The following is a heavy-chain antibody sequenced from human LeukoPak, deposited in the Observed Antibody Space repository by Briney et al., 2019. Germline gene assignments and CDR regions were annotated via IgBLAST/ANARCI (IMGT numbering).Heavy chain of an antibody. CDR2: IYPGESDT. Sequence: PGESLKISCKGSGYSFTSYWIGWVHQMPGKGLEWMGIIYPGESDTRYSPSFQGKVTISADKSISTAYLQWSSLKASDTAMYYCARLLAPSVGWFDPWGQGTLVTVSS. CDR1: GYSFTSYW. D-gene: IGHD2-15*01. V-gene: IGHV5-51*07. CDR3: ARLLAPSVGWFDP. J-gene: IGHJ5*02.